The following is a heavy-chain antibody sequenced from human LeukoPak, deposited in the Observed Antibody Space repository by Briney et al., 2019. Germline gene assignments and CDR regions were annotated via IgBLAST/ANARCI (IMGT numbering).Heavy chain of an antibody. CDR2: ISAYNGNT. J-gene: IGHJ5*02. CDR1: GYTFTSYG. V-gene: IGHV1-18*01. Sequence: GASVKVSCKASGYTFTSYGISWVRQAPGQGLEWMGWISAYNGNTNYAQKLQGRVTMTTDTSTNTAYMELRSLRSDDTAVYYCARDERLLERRPNWFDPWGQGTLVTVSS. D-gene: IGHD1-1*01. CDR3: ARDERLLERRPNWFDP.